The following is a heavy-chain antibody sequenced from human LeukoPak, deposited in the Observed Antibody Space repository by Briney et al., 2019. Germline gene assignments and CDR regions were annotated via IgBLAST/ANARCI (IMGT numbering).Heavy chain of an antibody. D-gene: IGHD6-6*01. CDR2: INHSGST. CDR3: ARARVIAARPWYFDL. J-gene: IGHJ2*01. V-gene: IGHV4-34*01. Sequence: SETLSLTCAVYGGSFSGYYWSWIRQPPGKGLEWIGEINHSGSTNCNPSLKSRVTISVDTSKNQFSLKLSSVTAADTAVYYCARARVIAARPWYFDLWGRGTLVTVSS. CDR1: GGSFSGYY.